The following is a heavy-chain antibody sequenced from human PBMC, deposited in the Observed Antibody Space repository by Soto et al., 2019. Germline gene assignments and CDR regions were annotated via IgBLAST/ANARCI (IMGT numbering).Heavy chain of an antibody. V-gene: IGHV1-58*02. D-gene: IGHD3-9*01. Sequence: ASVKVSCKASGFTITSSAMQWVRQARGQRLEWIGWIVVGSGNTNYAQKFQERVTITRDMSTSTAYMELSSLRSEDTAVYYCAAALSHDILTGSQRDQTSWFDPWGQGTLVTVSS. J-gene: IGHJ5*02. CDR1: GFTITSSA. CDR2: IVVGSGNT. CDR3: AAALSHDILTGSQRDQTSWFDP.